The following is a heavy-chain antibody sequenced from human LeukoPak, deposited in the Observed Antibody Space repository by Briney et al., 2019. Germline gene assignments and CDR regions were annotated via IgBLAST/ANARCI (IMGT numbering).Heavy chain of an antibody. V-gene: IGHV3-74*01. Sequence: GGSLRLSCAASGFTFSSYWMHWVRQGPGKGLVWVSRIYSDGSRTTYADSVKGRFTISGDNAKNSLYLQMNSLRAEDTAVYYCARDIRLTSFDYWGQGTLVTVSS. CDR1: GFTFSSYW. CDR3: ARDIRLTSFDY. D-gene: IGHD2-21*01. CDR2: IYSDGSRT. J-gene: IGHJ4*02.